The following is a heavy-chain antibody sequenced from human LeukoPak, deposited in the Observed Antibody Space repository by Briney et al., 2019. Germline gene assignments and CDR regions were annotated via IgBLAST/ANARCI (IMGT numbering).Heavy chain of an antibody. Sequence: SQTLSLACAVSGDSISSGGYSWSWIRQPPGKGLEWIGYIYHSGSTYYNPSPKSRVTISVDRSKNQFSLKLSSVTAADTAVYYCARELRSPWFDPWGQGTLVTVSS. CDR1: GDSISSGGYS. J-gene: IGHJ5*02. V-gene: IGHV4-30-2*01. CDR3: ARELRSPWFDP. CDR2: IYHSGST. D-gene: IGHD4-17*01.